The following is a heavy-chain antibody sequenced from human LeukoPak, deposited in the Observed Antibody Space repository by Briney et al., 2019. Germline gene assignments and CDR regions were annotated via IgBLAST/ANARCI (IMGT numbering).Heavy chain of an antibody. CDR2: MNPNSGNT. CDR3: ARGYCSSTSCYRLGKQGWFDP. CDR1: GYTFTSYD. V-gene: IGHV1-8*01. D-gene: IGHD2-2*01. J-gene: IGHJ5*02. Sequence: ASVKVPCKASGYTFTSYDINWVRQATGQGLEWMGWMNPNSGNTGYAQKFQGRVTMTRNTSISTAYMELSSLRSEDTAVYYCARGYCSSTSCYRLGKQGWFDPWGQGTLVTVSS.